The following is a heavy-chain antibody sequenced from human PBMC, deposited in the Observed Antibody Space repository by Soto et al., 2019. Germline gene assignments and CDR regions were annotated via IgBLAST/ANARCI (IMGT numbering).Heavy chain of an antibody. CDR2: IKSKTDGGTT. CDR3: TTGIRFLEWLLSPAYYYYMDV. Sequence: GGSLRLSCAASGFTFSNAWMSWVRQAPGKGLEWVGRIKSKTDGGTTDYAAPVKGRFTISRDDSKNTLYLQMNSLKTEDTAVYYCTTGIRFLEWLLSPAYYYYMDVWGKGTTVTVSS. D-gene: IGHD3-3*01. V-gene: IGHV3-15*01. J-gene: IGHJ6*03. CDR1: GFTFSNAW.